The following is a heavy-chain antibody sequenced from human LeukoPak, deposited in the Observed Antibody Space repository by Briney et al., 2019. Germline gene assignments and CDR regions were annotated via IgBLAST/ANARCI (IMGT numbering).Heavy chain of an antibody. J-gene: IGHJ4*02. CDR1: GGSISSYY. Sequence: SETLSLTCTVSGGSISSYYWSWIQQPPGKGLEWIGYIYYSGSTNYNPSLKSRVTISVDTSKNQFSLKLSSVTAADTAVYYCARVNDILTGYSFDYWGQGTLVTVSS. V-gene: IGHV4-59*01. D-gene: IGHD3-9*01. CDR2: IYYSGST. CDR3: ARVNDILTGYSFDY.